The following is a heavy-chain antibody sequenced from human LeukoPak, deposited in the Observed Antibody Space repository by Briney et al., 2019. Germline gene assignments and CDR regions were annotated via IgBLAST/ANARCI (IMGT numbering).Heavy chain of an antibody. CDR1: GFTFSSYA. J-gene: IGHJ1*01. D-gene: IGHD3-10*01. V-gene: IGHV3-23*01. Sequence: PGGSLRLSCAASGFTFSSYAMSWVRQAPGKGLEWVSAISGSGGSTYYADSVKGRFTISRDNSKNTLYLQMNSLRAEDTAVYYCARSGSYYMDPIAEYFQHWGQGTLVTVSS. CDR2: ISGSGGST. CDR3: ARSGSYYMDPIAEYFQH.